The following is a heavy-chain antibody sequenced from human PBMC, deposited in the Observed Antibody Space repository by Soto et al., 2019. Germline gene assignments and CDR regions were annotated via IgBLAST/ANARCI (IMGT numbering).Heavy chain of an antibody. Sequence: QVQLQESGPGLVKPSGTLSLTCAVSGGSISSSNWWSWVRPPPGKGLEWIGEIYHSGSTNYNPSLKSRVTLSVDRSTNQFSLKLSSVTAGDTAVYYGARYNAGPYYDYVWGSYRYTNWFDPWGQGTLVTVSS. CDR3: ARYNAGPYYDYVWGSYRYTNWFDP. V-gene: IGHV4-4*02. CDR1: GGSISSSNW. CDR2: IYHSGST. D-gene: IGHD3-16*02. J-gene: IGHJ5*02.